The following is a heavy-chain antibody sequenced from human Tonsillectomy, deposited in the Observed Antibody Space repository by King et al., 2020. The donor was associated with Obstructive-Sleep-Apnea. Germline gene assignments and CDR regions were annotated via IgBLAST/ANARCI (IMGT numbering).Heavy chain of an antibody. CDR2: IGYDGSNN. D-gene: IGHD6-13*01. CDR3: AKDKDSIAY. Sequence: VQLVESGGGVVQPGGSLRLSCAASGFSFTYYAMHWVRQAPGKGLEWVTFIGYDGSNNYYADSEKGRFTISRDNSKNTLYLQMNNLRAEDTAVYYCAKDKDSIAYWGQGTLVTVSS. CDR1: GFSFTYYA. J-gene: IGHJ4*02. V-gene: IGHV3-30*02.